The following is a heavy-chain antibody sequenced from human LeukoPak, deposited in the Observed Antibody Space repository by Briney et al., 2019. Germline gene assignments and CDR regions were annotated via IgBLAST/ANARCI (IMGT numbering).Heavy chain of an antibody. J-gene: IGHJ5*02. D-gene: IGHD2-2*01. V-gene: IGHV4-4*07. CDR2: IYTSGST. Sequence: SETLSLTCTVSGGSISSYYWSWIRQPAGKGLEWIGRIYTSGSTNYNPSLKSRVTMSVDTSKNQFSLKLSSVTAADTAVYYCAREQVSYQLPKEEGNWFDPWGQGTLVTVSS. CDR3: AREQVSYQLPKEEGNWFDP. CDR1: GGSISSYY.